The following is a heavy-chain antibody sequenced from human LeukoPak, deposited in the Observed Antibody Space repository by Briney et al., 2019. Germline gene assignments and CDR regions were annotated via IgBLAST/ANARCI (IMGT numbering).Heavy chain of an antibody. D-gene: IGHD2-21*01. J-gene: IGHJ4*02. CDR1: GFSFSRYA. Sequence: GGSLRLSCAASGFSFSRYALNWVRQAPGRGLEWVAIVSYDGSSGHYADSVKGRFTISRDNSKNTVYLQMNSLRPEDTGFYYCARDDSAFDFWGQGTLVAVSS. V-gene: IGHV3-30-3*01. CDR2: VSYDGSSG. CDR3: ARDDSAFDF.